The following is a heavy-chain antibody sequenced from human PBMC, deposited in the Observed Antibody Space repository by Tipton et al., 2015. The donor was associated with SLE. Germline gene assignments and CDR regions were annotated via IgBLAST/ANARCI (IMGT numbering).Heavy chain of an antibody. CDR1: GGSISSSSYY. CDR3: ARGYCSSTSCYYYYMDV. J-gene: IGHJ6*03. V-gene: IGHV4-39*07. CDR2: IYYSGRT. D-gene: IGHD2-2*01. Sequence: TLSLTCTVSGGSISSSSYYWGWIRQPPGKGLEWIGSIYYSGRTYYNPSLKSRVTISVDTSKNQFSLKLSSVTAADTAVYYCARGYCSSTSCYYYYMDVWGKGTTVTVSS.